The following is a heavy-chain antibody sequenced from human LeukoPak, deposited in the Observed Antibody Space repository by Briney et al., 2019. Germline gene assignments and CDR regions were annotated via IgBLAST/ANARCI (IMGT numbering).Heavy chain of an antibody. CDR2: IKHDGGVK. J-gene: IGHJ3*01. CDR3: ARGGAYSRV. V-gene: IGHV3-7*03. CDR1: GFTFSSFW. D-gene: IGHD2-15*01. Sequence: GGSLTLSCAASGFTFSSFWMTWVRQAPGKGMEWVANIKHDGGVKYYVDSVRGRFTISRDNAKNPLYLQMNSLRAEDTAVYYCARGGAYSRVWGQGTMVTVSS.